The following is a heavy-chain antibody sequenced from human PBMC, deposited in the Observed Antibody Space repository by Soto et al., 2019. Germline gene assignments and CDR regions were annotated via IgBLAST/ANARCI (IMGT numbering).Heavy chain of an antibody. CDR1: GFTFSSYA. V-gene: IGHV3-23*01. Sequence: EVQLLESGGGLVQPGGSLRLSCAASGFTFSSYAMSWVRQAPGKGLEWVSAISGSGGSTYYADSVKGRFTISRDNSKNTLYLQMNSLRAEDTAIYYCAKDVVIGSGYTYWGQGTLVTVSS. J-gene: IGHJ4*02. CDR3: AKDVVIGSGYTY. CDR2: ISGSGGST. D-gene: IGHD3-22*01.